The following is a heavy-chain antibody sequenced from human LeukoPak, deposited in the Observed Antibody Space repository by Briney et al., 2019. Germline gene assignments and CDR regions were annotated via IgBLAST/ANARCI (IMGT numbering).Heavy chain of an antibody. CDR1: GFTFSDHY. V-gene: IGHV3-72*01. CDR2: SRNKANSYTT. Sequence: GGSLRLSCAASGFTFSDHYMDWVRQAPGKGLEWVGRSRNKANSYTTEYAASVKGRFTVSRDDAKTSLYLQMNSLKTEDTAVYYCVRRGSNSGNLYAEGDYWGQGTLVTVSS. D-gene: IGHD1-26*01. CDR3: VRRGSNSGNLYAEGDY. J-gene: IGHJ4*02.